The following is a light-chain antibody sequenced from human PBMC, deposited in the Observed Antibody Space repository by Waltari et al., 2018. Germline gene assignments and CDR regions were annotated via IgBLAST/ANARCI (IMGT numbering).Light chain of an antibody. V-gene: IGLV2-23*02. CDR3: CSYAGASTHVV. CDR2: EVT. J-gene: IGLJ2*01. Sequence: QSALTQPASVSGSPGQSITTPCTGTSSDVGSYNLVSWYQQHPGKAPKLMIYEVTKRPSGVSNRFSGSKSGNTASLTISGLQAEDESDYYCCSYAGASTHVVFGGGTKVTVL. CDR1: SSDVGSYNL.